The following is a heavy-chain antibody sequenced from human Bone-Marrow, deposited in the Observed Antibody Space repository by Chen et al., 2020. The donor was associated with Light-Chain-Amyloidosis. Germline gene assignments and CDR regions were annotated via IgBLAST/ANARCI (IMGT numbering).Heavy chain of an antibody. CDR3: AVQFSQTLSGGSWFVT. D-gene: IGHD3-10*01. J-gene: IGHJ5*02. Sequence: LLESGGGLVQPGGSLRLSCEASGFTFRNDAMSWVRQAPGKGLEWVSSISGPGAVTSYAGSVNGRFTLSRNNPRNALYLELISLRAEATAVYYCAVQFSQTLSGGSWFVTWGQGTLGTVSS. V-gene: IGHV3-23*01. CDR2: ISGPGAVT. CDR1: GFTFRNDA.